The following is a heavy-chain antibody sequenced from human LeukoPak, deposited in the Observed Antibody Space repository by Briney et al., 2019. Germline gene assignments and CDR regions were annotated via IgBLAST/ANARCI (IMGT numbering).Heavy chain of an antibody. CDR2: INHSGST. J-gene: IGHJ3*01. CDR3: ASAPYISSGS. V-gene: IGHV4-34*01. CDR1: GGSFRDYY. D-gene: IGHD3-22*01. Sequence: SETLSLTCAVYGGSFRDYYWSWIRQPPGKGLEWIGEINHSGSTNYNPSLKSRVTISLDTSKNQFSLKLTSVTAADTAVYYCASAPYISSGSRGQGILVAVSS.